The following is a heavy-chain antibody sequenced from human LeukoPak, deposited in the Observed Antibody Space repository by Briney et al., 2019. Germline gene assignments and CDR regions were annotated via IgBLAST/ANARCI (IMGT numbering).Heavy chain of an antibody. Sequence: GGSLRLSCTASGFTFGDYAMSWVRQAPGKGLEWVSAISGSGGSTYYADSVKGRFTISRDNSKNTLYLQMDSLRAEDTAVYYCAKDNTAHTAMVEDAFDIWGQGTMVTVSS. V-gene: IGHV3-23*01. CDR2: ISGSGGST. D-gene: IGHD5-18*01. CDR3: AKDNTAHTAMVEDAFDI. CDR1: GFTFGDYA. J-gene: IGHJ3*02.